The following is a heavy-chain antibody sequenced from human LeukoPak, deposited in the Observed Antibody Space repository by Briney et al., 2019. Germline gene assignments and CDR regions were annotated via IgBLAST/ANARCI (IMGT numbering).Heavy chain of an antibody. J-gene: IGHJ6*03. V-gene: IGHV3-21*01. Sequence: GGSLRLSCADSGFGFSSYSMNWVRQAPGKGLEWVSSITSTSIYMYYADSVNGRFTISRDNAQNSLYLHMSSLRAEDTAVYYCARDPYSGGYGDDYYYYMDVWGKGTTVTISS. D-gene: IGHD1-26*01. CDR3: ARDPYSGGYGDDYYYYMDV. CDR2: ITSTSIYM. CDR1: GFGFSSYS.